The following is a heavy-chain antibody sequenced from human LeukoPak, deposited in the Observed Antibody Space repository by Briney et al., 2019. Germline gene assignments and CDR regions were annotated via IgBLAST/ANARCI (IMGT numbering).Heavy chain of an antibody. CDR3: TTGIFTTTPPEYCSGGSCYSIH. Sequence: GGSLRLSCAASGFTFSNAWMSWVRQAPGKGLEWVGRIKSKTDGGTTDYAAPVKGRFTISRDDSKNTLYLQMNSLKTEDTAVYYCTTGIFTTTPPEYCSGGSCYSIHWGQGTLVTVSS. CDR1: GFTFSNAW. D-gene: IGHD2-15*01. CDR2: IKSKTDGGTT. J-gene: IGHJ4*02. V-gene: IGHV3-15*01.